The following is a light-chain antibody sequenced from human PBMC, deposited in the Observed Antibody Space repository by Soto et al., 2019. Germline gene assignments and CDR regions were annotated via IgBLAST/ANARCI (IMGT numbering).Light chain of an antibody. Sequence: MPQPPVALTASPGKRDTLPRTASQSVDNNVAWYQQKPGQAPRLLIVGSFARATGIPARFSGSGSGSEFTLTISGLQSEDFAVYYCQQYNDRPPITFGQGTRLEIK. V-gene: IGKV3-15*01. CDR1: QSVDNN. CDR3: QQYNDRPPIT. J-gene: IGKJ5*01. CDR2: GSF.